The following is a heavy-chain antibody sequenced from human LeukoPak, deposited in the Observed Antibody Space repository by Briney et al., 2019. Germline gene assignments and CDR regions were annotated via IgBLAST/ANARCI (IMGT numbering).Heavy chain of an antibody. D-gene: IGHD6-25*01. CDR2: IRYDGSNK. CDR3: AKDMAATLDD. CDR1: GFTFSSYG. V-gene: IGHV3-30*02. Sequence: GGCLRLSCAASGFTFSSYGMHWVRQAPAKGLERVAFIRYDGSNKYYADSVKGRFTISRDNSKNTLYLQKNSPRAEDTAVYYCAKDMAATLDDWGQETLVTVSS. J-gene: IGHJ4*02.